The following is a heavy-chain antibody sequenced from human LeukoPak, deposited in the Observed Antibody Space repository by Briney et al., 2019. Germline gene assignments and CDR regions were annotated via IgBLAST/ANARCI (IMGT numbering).Heavy chain of an antibody. CDR1: SGSIFSSNW. CDR2: IFHSGST. D-gene: IGHD2-2*01. V-gene: IGHV4-4*02. J-gene: IGHJ4*02. Sequence: PSGTLSLTCAVSSGSIFSSNWWSWVRQPPGKGLEWIGQIFHSGSTSYSPSLKSRVTISVDKSKNQFSLRLTSVTAADTAVYYCARSPTKRVPEDYWGQGTLVTVSS. CDR3: ARSPTKRVPEDY.